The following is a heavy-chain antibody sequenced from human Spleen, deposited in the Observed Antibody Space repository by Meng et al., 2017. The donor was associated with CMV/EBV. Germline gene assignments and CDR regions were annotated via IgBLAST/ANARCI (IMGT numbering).Heavy chain of an antibody. CDR1: EFTVSSNY. Sequence: GESLKISXXASEFTVSSNYMSWVRQAPGKGLXXVSIIYSGGNTYYADSVKGRFTISRDNSKNTLYLQMKSLRVEDTAVYYCAKTPAAIQVWFGLESCDMDVWGQGTTVTVSS. CDR3: AKTPAAIQVWFGLESCDMDV. J-gene: IGHJ6*02. D-gene: IGHD5-18*01. CDR2: IYSGGNT. V-gene: IGHV3-66*02.